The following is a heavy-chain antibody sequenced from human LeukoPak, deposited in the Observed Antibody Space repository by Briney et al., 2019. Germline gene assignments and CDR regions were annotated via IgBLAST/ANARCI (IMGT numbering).Heavy chain of an antibody. V-gene: IGHV4-34*01. Sequence: SETLSLTCAVYGGPFSGYYWSWIRQPPGKGLEWIGEINHSGSTNYNPSLKSRVTISVDTSKNQFSLKLSSVTAADTAVYYCARGRGAARVGGFDPWGQGTLVTVSS. CDR2: INHSGST. CDR3: ARGRGAARVGGFDP. D-gene: IGHD6-6*01. CDR1: GGPFSGYY. J-gene: IGHJ5*02.